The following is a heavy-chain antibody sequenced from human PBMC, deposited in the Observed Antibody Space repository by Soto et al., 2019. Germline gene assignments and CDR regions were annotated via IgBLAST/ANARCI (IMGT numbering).Heavy chain of an antibody. Sequence: QVQLVQSVTEVKKPGASVQVSCKASGYSFTSYGINWVRQAPGQGLEWMGWISTYNGDTNYAQKFQGRVTMTTDTSTTTAYMELRRLTSDDTAVYFCARGDSTGSPRGWFGPWGQGTVVTVSS. CDR3: ARGDSTGSPRGWFGP. CDR2: ISTYNGDT. V-gene: IGHV1-18*04. D-gene: IGHD6-19*01. J-gene: IGHJ5*02. CDR1: GYSFTSYG.